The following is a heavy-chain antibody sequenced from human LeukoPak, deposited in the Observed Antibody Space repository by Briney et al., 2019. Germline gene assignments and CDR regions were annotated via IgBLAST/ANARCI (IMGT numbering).Heavy chain of an antibody. D-gene: IGHD4-17*01. V-gene: IGHV3-74*01. J-gene: IGHJ4*02. Sequence: GGSLRLSCAASGFTFSNYWMHWVRQAPGKGLVWVSRINSDGSSTTSADSVKGRFTIPRDNAKNTLYLQMNSLRAEDTAVYYCAKGGATVIDYWGQGTLVTVSS. CDR3: AKGGATVIDY. CDR2: INSDGSST. CDR1: GFTFSNYW.